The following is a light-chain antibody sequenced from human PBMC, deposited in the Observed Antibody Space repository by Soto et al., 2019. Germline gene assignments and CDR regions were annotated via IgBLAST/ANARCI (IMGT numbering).Light chain of an antibody. V-gene: IGLV2-14*03. Sequence: QSALTQPASVSGSPGQSITISCTGASSDVGGYNYVSWYQHHPGKAPKLMIYDVSNRPSGVSNRFSDSKSGNTASLIISGLQAEVEADYYCSSYTRSSTLFGGGTQLTVL. CDR1: SSDVGGYNY. CDR2: DVS. J-gene: IGLJ2*01. CDR3: SSYTRSSTL.